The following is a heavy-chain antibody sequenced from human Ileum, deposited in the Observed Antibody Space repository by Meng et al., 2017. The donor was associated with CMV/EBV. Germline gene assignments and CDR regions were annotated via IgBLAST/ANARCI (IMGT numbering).Heavy chain of an antibody. Sequence: CGFTVGDRYIRWVRRAPGKGLEWVAIIYSAGYTYAADSVKGRFTISRDNSNNTLSLQMKSLRAEDTAVYYCARDRHSTGYYSPVWDYWGQGTLVTVSS. V-gene: IGHV3-53*01. D-gene: IGHD3-22*01. J-gene: IGHJ4*02. CDR3: ARDRHSTGYYSPVWDY. CDR1: GFTVGDRY. CDR2: IYSAGYT.